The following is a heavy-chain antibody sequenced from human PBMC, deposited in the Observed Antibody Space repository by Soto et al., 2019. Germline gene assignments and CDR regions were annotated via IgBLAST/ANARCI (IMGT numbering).Heavy chain of an antibody. J-gene: IGHJ4*02. CDR2: IYYSGNT. CDR1: GGSISSGGYY. CDR3: ARATYYYDSSGYSDRVLDY. D-gene: IGHD3-22*01. Sequence: QVQLQESGPGLVKPSQTLSLTCTVSGGSISSGGYYWSWIRQHPGKGLEWIGYIYYSGNTYYNPFLKSRITISEDTSKNQFSLKLSSVTAAETAVYYCARATYYYDSSGYSDRVLDYWGQGTLVTVSS. V-gene: IGHV4-31*03.